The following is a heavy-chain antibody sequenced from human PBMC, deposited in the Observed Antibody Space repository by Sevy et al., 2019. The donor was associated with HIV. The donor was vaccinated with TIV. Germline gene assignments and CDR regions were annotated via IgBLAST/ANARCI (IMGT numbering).Heavy chain of an antibody. CDR1: GFPFSSYA. Sequence: GGSLRLSCVASGFPFSSYAMNWVRQGPGKGLEWVSATGGRGGATYYADSVKGRFTISRDNSKNTLYLQMDSLRAEDTAVYCCAKDVVAVVGDAFDVWGQGTMVTVSS. D-gene: IGHD2-15*01. CDR2: TGGRGGAT. CDR3: AKDVVAVVGDAFDV. V-gene: IGHV3-23*01. J-gene: IGHJ3*01.